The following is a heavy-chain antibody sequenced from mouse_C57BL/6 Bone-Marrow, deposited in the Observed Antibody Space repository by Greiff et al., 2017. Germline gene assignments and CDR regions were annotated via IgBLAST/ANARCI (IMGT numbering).Heavy chain of an antibody. CDR3: ARHGDYYGSSYEAMDY. Sequence: EVMLVESGGGLVQPGGSLKLSCAASGFTFSDYGMAWVRQAPRKGPEWVAFISNLAYSIYYADTVTGRFTISRENAKNTLYLEMSSLRSEDTAMYYCARHGDYYGSSYEAMDYWGQGTSVTVSS. J-gene: IGHJ4*01. CDR2: ISNLAYSI. D-gene: IGHD1-1*01. CDR1: GFTFSDYG. V-gene: IGHV5-15*01.